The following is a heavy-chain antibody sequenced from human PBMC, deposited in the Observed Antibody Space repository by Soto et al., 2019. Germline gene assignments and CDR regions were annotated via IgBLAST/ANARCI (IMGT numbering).Heavy chain of an antibody. V-gene: IGHV1-69*01. CDR1: GGTFSSYA. J-gene: IGHJ6*02. D-gene: IGHD2-2*01. Sequence: QVQLVQSGAEVKKPGSSVKVSCKASGGTFSSYAISWVRQAPGQGLEWMGGIIPIFGTANYAQKFQGRVTITADESTSTADMELSSLRSEDTAVYYCASGPVYCSSTSCYSPGVAQNGMEVWGQGTTVTVSS. CDR2: IIPIFGTA. CDR3: ASGPVYCSSTSCYSPGVAQNGMEV.